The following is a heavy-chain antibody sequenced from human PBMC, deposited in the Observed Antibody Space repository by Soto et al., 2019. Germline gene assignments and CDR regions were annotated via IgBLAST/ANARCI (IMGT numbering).Heavy chain of an antibody. J-gene: IGHJ2*01. CDR2: IYYSGST. CDR1: GGSISSGGYY. CDR3: ARVGDVVTAIPPFWYFDL. V-gene: IGHV4-31*03. D-gene: IGHD2-21*02. Sequence: QVQLQESGPGLVKPSQNLSLTCTVSGGSISSGGYYWSWIRQHPGKGLEWIGYIYYSGSTYYNPSLKSRVTISVDTSKNQFSLKLSSVTAADTAVYYCARVGDVVTAIPPFWYFDLWGRGTLVTVSS.